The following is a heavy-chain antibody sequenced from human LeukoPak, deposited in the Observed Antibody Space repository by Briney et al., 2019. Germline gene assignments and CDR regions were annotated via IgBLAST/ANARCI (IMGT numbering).Heavy chain of an antibody. CDR1: GGSISSSNW. D-gene: IGHD4-17*01. CDR2: TYDSGST. Sequence: PSETLSLTCAVSGGSISSSNWWSWVRPPPGKGLEWIGETYDSGSTKYNPSLKSRVTISVDKSKNQFSLKLSSVTAADTAVYYCARITVTTETNWFDPWGQGTLVTVSS. J-gene: IGHJ5*02. CDR3: ARITVTTETNWFDP. V-gene: IGHV4-4*02.